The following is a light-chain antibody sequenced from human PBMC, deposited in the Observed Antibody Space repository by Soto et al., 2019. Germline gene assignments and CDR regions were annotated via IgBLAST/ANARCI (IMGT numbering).Light chain of an antibody. V-gene: IGLV2-14*01. CDR3: SSYTSGSLRV. CDR1: SSDVGGYNY. J-gene: IGLJ1*01. Sequence: QSALTQPASVSGSPGQSITISCTGNSSDVGGYNYVSWYQHHPGKAPKLLIYEVSYRPSGVSDRFSGSKSANTASLTISGLQAEDEADYYCSSYTSGSLRVFGTGTKVTV. CDR2: EVS.